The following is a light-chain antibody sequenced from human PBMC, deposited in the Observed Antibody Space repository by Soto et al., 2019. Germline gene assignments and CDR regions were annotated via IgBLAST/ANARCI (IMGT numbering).Light chain of an antibody. CDR3: QQYGSSRFT. Sequence: ELVLTQSPGTQSLSPGERATLSCRASQSVTSSSYLAWYQQKPGQAPRLLIYGASSRATGVPDRFSGSESGTDYTLTISRLEPEDFAVYYCQQYGSSRFTFGPGTKVDIK. CDR1: QSVTSSSY. J-gene: IGKJ3*01. CDR2: GAS. V-gene: IGKV3-20*01.